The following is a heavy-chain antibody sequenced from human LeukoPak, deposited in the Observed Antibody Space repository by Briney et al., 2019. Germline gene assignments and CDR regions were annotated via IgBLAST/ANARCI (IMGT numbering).Heavy chain of an antibody. CDR2: IYYSGST. J-gene: IGHJ4*02. CDR1: GGSISSSSYY. CDR3: ARRIAAAIDY. V-gene: IGHV4-39*01. Sequence: SETLSLTCTVSGGSISSSSYYWGWIRQPPGKGLEWIGSIYYSGSTHYNPSLKSRVTISVDTSKNQFSLKLSSVTAADTAVYYCARRIAAAIDYWGQGTLVTVSS. D-gene: IGHD6-13*01.